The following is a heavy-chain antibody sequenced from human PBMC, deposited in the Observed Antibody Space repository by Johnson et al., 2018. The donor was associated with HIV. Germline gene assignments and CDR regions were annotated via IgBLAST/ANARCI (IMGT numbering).Heavy chain of an antibody. CDR2: ISYGGNKQ. V-gene: IGHV3-30-3*01. CDR3: ARDFGLGDLSYETVDAFDF. Sequence: QMLLVESGGGVVQPGRSLRLSCAASGFTFSSYAMHWVRQPPGKGLEWVAVISYGGNKQYYVDSVEGRFTISRDNSKDTLYLQMNNLTIEDTAVYSCARDFGLGDLSYETVDAFDFWGQGTMVTVSS. J-gene: IGHJ3*01. CDR1: GFTFSSYA. D-gene: IGHD3-16*02.